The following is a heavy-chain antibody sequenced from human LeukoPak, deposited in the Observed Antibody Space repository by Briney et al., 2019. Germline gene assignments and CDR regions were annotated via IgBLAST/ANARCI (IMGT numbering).Heavy chain of an antibody. CDR1: GGSFSGYY. D-gene: IGHD6-13*01. Sequence: SETLSLTCAVYGGSFSGYYWSWIRQPPGKGLEWIGYIYYSGSTNYNPSLKSRVTISVDTSKNQFSLKLSSVTAADTAVYYCARAYLIAEFDYWGQGTLVTVSS. CDR2: IYYSGST. V-gene: IGHV4-59*01. CDR3: ARAYLIAEFDY. J-gene: IGHJ4*02.